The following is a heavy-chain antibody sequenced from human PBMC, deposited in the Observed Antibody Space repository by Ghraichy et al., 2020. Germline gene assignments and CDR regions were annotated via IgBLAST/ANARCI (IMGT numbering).Heavy chain of an antibody. CDR1: GYSFTSYW. CDR3: ARDYGSGSWYYFDD. V-gene: IGHV5-51*01. J-gene: IGHJ4*02. CDR2: IHPGDSSS. Sequence: GESLNISCKGSGYSFTSYWIGWVRQMPGKGLEWMGIIHPGDSSSRYSPSFQGQVTISADKSISTAYLQWSSLKASDTAMYYCARDYGSGSWYYFDDWGQGTLVTVSS. D-gene: IGHD3-10*01.